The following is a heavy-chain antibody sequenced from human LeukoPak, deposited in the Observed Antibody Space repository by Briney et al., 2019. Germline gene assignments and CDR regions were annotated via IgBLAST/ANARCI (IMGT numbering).Heavy chain of an antibody. CDR3: ARDPLFSAGRAVAGRDY. D-gene: IGHD6-19*01. CDR1: GFTVSSNY. V-gene: IGHV3-66*01. J-gene: IGHJ4*02. Sequence: GGSLRLSCAASGFTVSSNYVSWVRQAPGKGLEWVSVIYSGGSTYYADSVKGRFTISRDNSKNTLYLQMNSLRAEDTAVYYCARDPLFSAGRAVAGRDYWGQGTLVTVSS. CDR2: IYSGGST.